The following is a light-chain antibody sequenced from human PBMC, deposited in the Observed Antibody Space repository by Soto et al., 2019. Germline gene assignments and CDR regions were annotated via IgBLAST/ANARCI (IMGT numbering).Light chain of an antibody. CDR3: QQYDGLPT. CDR2: DAS. CDR1: QDISNY. Sequence: DIEMTQSPSSLSASLGDRVTITCQASQDISNYLNWYKQKPGKAPKVLIYDASNLGTGVPSGFSGSGSGTDFTFRISSLKPEDVATYYCQQYDGLPTFGQGTRLEIK. V-gene: IGKV1-33*01. J-gene: IGKJ5*01.